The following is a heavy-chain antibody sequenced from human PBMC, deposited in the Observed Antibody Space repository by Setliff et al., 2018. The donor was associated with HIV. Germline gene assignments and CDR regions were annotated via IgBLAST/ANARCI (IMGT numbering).Heavy chain of an antibody. V-gene: IGHV4-61*09. CDR2: IHTTGST. CDR3: ARLSSGYKNWYFDL. CDR1: GSSISSGSYY. J-gene: IGHJ2*01. Sequence: PSETLSLTCTVSGSSISSGSYYWSWIRQPAGKGLEWIGQIHTTGSTNYNPSLKSRVTISVDTSKNQFSLKLSSVTAADTAVYYCARLSSGYKNWYFDLWGRGTLVTVSS. D-gene: IGHD3-22*01.